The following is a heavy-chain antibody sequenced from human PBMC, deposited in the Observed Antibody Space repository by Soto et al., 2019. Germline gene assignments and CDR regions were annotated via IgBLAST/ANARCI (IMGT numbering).Heavy chain of an antibody. J-gene: IGHJ6*03. CDR1: GFAFSNYS. Sequence: PGGSLRLSCVASGFAFSNYSMNWVRQAPGKGLEWVSYIRSSGSPTYYAGSVKGRFTISRDNAKKSLYLQMNSLRAEDTAVYYCAKGGEGYCSGTSCRYHIDAWSQGTTVTVSS. CDR2: IRSSGSPT. CDR3: AKGGEGYCSGTSCRYHIDA. D-gene: IGHD2-15*01. V-gene: IGHV3-48*01.